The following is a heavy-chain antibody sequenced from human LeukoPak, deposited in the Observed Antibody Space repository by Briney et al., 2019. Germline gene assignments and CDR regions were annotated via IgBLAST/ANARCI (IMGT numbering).Heavy chain of an antibody. D-gene: IGHD3-10*01. CDR3: ARDRAMVRGVIIDFFDY. Sequence: GASVKVSCKASGYTFTSYGISWVRQAPGQGLEWMGWISAYNCNTNYAQKLQGRVNMTTDTSTSTAYMELRSLRSDDTAVYYCARDRAMVRGVIIDFFDYWGQGTLVTVSS. CDR2: ISAYNCNT. V-gene: IGHV1-18*01. J-gene: IGHJ4*02. CDR1: GYTFTSYG.